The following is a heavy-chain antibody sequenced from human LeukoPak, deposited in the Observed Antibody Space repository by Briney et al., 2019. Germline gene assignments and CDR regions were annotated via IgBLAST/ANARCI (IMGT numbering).Heavy chain of an antibody. CDR3: AKPRRSRYSSGWYYDAFDI. J-gene: IGHJ3*02. CDR2: ISYDGSNK. CDR1: GFTFSSYG. D-gene: IGHD6-19*01. V-gene: IGHV3-30*18. Sequence: GGSLRLSCAASGFTFSSYGMHWVRQAPGKGLEWVAVISYDGSNKYYADSVKGRFTISRDNSKNTLYLQMNSLRAEDTAVYYCAKPRRSRYSSGWYYDAFDIWGQGTMVTVSS.